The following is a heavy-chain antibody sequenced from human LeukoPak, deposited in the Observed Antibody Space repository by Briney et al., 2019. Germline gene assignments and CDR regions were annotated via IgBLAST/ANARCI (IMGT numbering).Heavy chain of an antibody. CDR2: INSRSGGP. D-gene: IGHD3-10*01. CDR1: GYTFTDYF. V-gene: IGHV1-2*02. J-gene: IGHJ4*02. Sequence: GASVNVSCTASGYTFTDYFIHWVRQAPGQGLEWMGWINSRSGGPDYAQKFQGRVTVTRDTSISTVYMELSSLTSDDTAVYYCARDRANFGTFDYWGQGTLVTVSS. CDR3: ARDRANFGTFDY.